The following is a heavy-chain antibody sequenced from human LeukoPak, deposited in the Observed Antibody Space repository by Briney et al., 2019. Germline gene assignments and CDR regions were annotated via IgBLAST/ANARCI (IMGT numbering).Heavy chain of an antibody. D-gene: IGHD3-22*01. Sequence: KISCKGSGYSFTSYWIGWVRQAPGQGLEWMGGIIPIFGTANYAQKFQGRVTITADESTSTAYMELSSLRSEDTAVYYCAATYYYDSSGYYGRSTLDYWGQGTLVTVSS. CDR2: IIPIFGTA. CDR3: AATYYYDSSGYYGRSTLDY. CDR1: GYSFTSYW. V-gene: IGHV1-69*01. J-gene: IGHJ4*02.